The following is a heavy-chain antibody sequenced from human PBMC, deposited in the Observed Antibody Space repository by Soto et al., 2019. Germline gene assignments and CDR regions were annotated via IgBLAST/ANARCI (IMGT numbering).Heavy chain of an antibody. CDR3: ARVDHRGYFAILTDY. CDR2: IYDSVNT. J-gene: IGHJ4*02. Sequence: PSETLSLTCTVSGDSLSSGGHCWSWIRQHPGKGLEWIGHIYDSVNTYYSPSLRSRVTISADMSKNQFSLNLRSVAAADTAVYYCARVDHRGYFAILTDYWGQGTL. CDR1: GDSLSSGGHC. V-gene: IGHV4-31*03. D-gene: IGHD3-9*01.